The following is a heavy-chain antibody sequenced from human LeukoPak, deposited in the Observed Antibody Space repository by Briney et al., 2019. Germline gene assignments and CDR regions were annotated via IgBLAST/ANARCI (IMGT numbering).Heavy chain of an antibody. Sequence: GGSLRLSCAASGFTFSTYSMNWVRQAPGKGLEWVSYISKSGNTIYYADSVKGRFTISRDNVKNSLYLQMNSLRAEDTAVYYCARGGIAEIKGDYWGQGTLVTVSS. V-gene: IGHV3-48*01. D-gene: IGHD6-13*01. CDR2: ISKSGNTI. CDR3: ARGGIAEIKGDY. J-gene: IGHJ4*02. CDR1: GFTFSTYS.